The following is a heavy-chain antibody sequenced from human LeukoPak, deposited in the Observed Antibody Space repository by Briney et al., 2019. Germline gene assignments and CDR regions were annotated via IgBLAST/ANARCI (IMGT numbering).Heavy chain of an antibody. CDR2: INHSGST. CDR1: GDSISTSSYL. D-gene: IGHD5-24*01. J-gene: IGHJ4*02. CDR3: ARGGRWLQSYFDY. Sequence: SETLSLTCSVSGDSISTSSYLWGWIRQPPGKGLEWIGEINHSGSTNYNPSLKSRVTISVDTSKNQFSLKLSSVTAADTAVYYCARGGRWLQSYFDYWGQGALVTVSS. V-gene: IGHV4-39*07.